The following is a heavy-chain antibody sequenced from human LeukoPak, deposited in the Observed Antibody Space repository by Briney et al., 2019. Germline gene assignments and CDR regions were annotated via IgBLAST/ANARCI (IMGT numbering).Heavy chain of an antibody. CDR2: ISTYNDNT. J-gene: IGHJ4*02. D-gene: IGHD2-2*02. V-gene: IGHV1-18*01. CDR3: ARGSGNYCSSTSCYSGYDY. Sequence: ASVKVSCKASGYTFTSYGISWVRQAPGQGLEWMGWISTYNDNTHYAQNLQGRVTMTTDTSTSTAYMELRNLRSDDTAVYYCARGSGNYCSSTSCYSGYDYWGQGTLVTVSS. CDR1: GYTFTSYG.